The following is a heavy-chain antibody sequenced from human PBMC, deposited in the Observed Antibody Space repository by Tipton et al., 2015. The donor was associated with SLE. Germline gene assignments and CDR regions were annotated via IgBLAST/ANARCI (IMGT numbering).Heavy chain of an antibody. CDR3: AREDSGSYEAFDI. CDR1: GFTFSSYS. CDR2: ISSSSSYI. V-gene: IGHV3-21*01. D-gene: IGHD1-26*01. J-gene: IGHJ3*02. Sequence: SLRLSCAASGFTFSSYSMNWVRQAPGKGLEWVSSISSSSSYIYYADSVEGRFTISRDNAKNSLYLQMNSLRAEDTAVYYCAREDSGSYEAFDIWGQGTMVTVSS.